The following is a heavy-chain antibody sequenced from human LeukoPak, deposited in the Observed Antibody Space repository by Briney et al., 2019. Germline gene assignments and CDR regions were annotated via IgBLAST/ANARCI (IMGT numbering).Heavy chain of an antibody. D-gene: IGHD5-12*01. J-gene: IGHJ4*02. Sequence: GGSLRLSCAASGFTFSNYYMHWVRQAPGKGLEWVAVISYDGSNKYYADSVKGRFTISRDNSKNTLYLQMNSLRAEDTAVYYCARPYGGYHFDYWGQGTLVTVSS. CDR2: ISYDGSNK. V-gene: IGHV3-30*03. CDR1: GFTFSNYY. CDR3: ARPYGGYHFDY.